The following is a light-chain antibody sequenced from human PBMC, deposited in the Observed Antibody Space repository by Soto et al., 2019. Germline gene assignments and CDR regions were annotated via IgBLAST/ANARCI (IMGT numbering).Light chain of an antibody. Sequence: EIVLTQSPGTLSLSPGERATLSCRASQSVSSSYLAWYQQKPGQAPRLLIYGASIRATGIPDRFSGSGSGTAFTLTISRLEPEDFAAYYCQQYGSSTWTFGKGTKVEIK. CDR3: QQYGSSTWT. J-gene: IGKJ1*01. V-gene: IGKV3-20*01. CDR1: QSVSSSY. CDR2: GAS.